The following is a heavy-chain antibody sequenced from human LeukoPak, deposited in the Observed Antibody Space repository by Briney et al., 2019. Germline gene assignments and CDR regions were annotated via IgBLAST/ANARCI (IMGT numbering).Heavy chain of an antibody. D-gene: IGHD3-22*01. CDR3: TRGDYYDSSGYYLLFDY. J-gene: IGHJ4*02. CDR1: GFTFGDYG. Sequence: PGGSLRLSCIGSGFTFGDYGMSWVRQAPGKGLEWVGFIRSKAYGGTTEYAASVKGRLTISRDDSRSIAYLQMNSLKTEDTAVYYCTRGDYYDSSGYYLLFDYWGQGTLVTVSS. CDR2: IRSKAYGGTT. V-gene: IGHV3-49*04.